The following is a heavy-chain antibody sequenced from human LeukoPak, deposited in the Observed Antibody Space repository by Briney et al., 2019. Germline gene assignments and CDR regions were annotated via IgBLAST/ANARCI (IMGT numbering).Heavy chain of an antibody. CDR2: INPNSGGT. J-gene: IGHJ3*02. CDR1: GYTFTVYY. D-gene: IGHD5-12*01. V-gene: IGHV1-2*02. Sequence: ASVKVSCKASGYTFTVYYMHWVRQAPGQGLEWMGWINPNSGGTNSAQKFQGRVTMTRDTSISTAYMELSRLRSDDMAVYYCARAPSESITYLGAAFDIWGQGTMVTVSS. CDR3: ARAPSESITYLGAAFDI.